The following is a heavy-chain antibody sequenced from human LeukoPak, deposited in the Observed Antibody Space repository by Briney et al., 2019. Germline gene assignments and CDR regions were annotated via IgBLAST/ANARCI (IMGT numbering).Heavy chain of an antibody. D-gene: IGHD3-22*01. J-gene: IGHJ4*02. V-gene: IGHV4-34*01. CDR1: GGSFSGYY. CDR3: ARKEHRYYDSSRGFDY. CDR2: INHSGST. Sequence: SETLSLTCAVYGGSFSGYYWSWIRQPPGKGLEWIGEINHSGSTNYNPSLKSRVTISVDTSKNQFSLKLSSVTAADTAVYYCARKEHRYYDSSRGFDYWGQGTLVTVSS.